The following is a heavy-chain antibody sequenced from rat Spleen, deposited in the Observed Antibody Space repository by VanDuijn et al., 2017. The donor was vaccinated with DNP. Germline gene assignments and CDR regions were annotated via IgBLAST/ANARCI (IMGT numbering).Heavy chain of an antibody. J-gene: IGHJ3*01. CDR3: TTDAAY. CDR2: FSVTAGSP. Sequence: EVQLVESGGGLVQPGRSLKLSCAASGFSFRDYGMAWVRQAPMQSLEWVAMFSVTAGSPYYRDSVKGRFTISRDNAKSTLYLQMDSLRSEDTATYYCTTDAAYWGQGTLVTVSS. CDR1: GFSFRDYG. V-gene: IGHV5-20*01.